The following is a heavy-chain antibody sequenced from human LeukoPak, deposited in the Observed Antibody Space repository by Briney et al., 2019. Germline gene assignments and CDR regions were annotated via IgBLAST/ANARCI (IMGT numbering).Heavy chain of an antibody. CDR1: GFTFSSYA. D-gene: IGHD3-3*01. J-gene: IGHJ4*02. Sequence: PGRSLRLSCAASGFTFSSYAMHWVRQAPGKGLEWVAVISYDGSNKYYADSVKGRFTISRDNSKNTLYLQMNSLRAEDTAVYYCASGNDFWSVYHFDYWGQGTLVTVSS. V-gene: IGHV3-30-3*01. CDR2: ISYDGSNK. CDR3: ASGNDFWSVYHFDY.